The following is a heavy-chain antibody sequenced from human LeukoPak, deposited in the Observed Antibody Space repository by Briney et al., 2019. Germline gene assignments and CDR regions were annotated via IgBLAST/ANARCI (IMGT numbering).Heavy chain of an antibody. CDR2: INHSGST. D-gene: IGHD3-9*01. CDR3: ARGDILTAMGGYFDY. Sequence: PSETLSLTCAVYGRSFSGYYWSWFRQPPGKGLEGIGEINHSGSTHYNPSLKSRVTISRATSKYHFSLKLSSVTAADTAVYYCARGDILTAMGGYFDYWGQGTLVTVSS. CDR1: GRSFSGYY. V-gene: IGHV4-34*01. J-gene: IGHJ4*02.